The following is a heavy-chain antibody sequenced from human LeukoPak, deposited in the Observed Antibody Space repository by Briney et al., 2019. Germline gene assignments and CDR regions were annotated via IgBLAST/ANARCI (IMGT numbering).Heavy chain of an antibody. CDR3: ARTIVGATSPRY. CDR1: GFTFSSYG. D-gene: IGHD1-26*01. V-gene: IGHV3-33*01. CDR2: IWYDGSNK. Sequence: GRSLRLSCAASGFTFSSYGMHWVRQAPGKGLEWVAVIWYDGSNKYYADSVKGRFTISRDNSKNTLYLQMNSLRAEDTAVYYCARTIVGATSPRYWGQGTLVTVSS. J-gene: IGHJ4*02.